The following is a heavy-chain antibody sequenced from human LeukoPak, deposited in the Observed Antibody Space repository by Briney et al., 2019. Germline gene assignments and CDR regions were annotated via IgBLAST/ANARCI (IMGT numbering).Heavy chain of an antibody. D-gene: IGHD3-22*01. V-gene: IGHV3-23*01. J-gene: IGHJ4*02. CDR3: AKMGPGAYYYDSSDFDF. CDR2: ISGYGYNT. CDR1: GLTFRNYA. Sequence: GGSLGLSCAASGLTFRNYAMSWVRQAPEKGLEWVSAISGYGYNTYYADSVQGRFTISRDNSKNTLYLQMNSLRAEDTAVYYCAKMGPGAYYYDSSDFDFWGQGTLVTVSS.